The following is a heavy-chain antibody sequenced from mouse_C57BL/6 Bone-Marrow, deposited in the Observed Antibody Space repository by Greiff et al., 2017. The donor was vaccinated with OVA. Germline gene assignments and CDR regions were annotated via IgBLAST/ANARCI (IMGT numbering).Heavy chain of an antibody. CDR2: ISSGGDYI. V-gene: IGHV5-9-1*02. Sequence: EVMLVESGEGLVKPGGSLKLSCEASGFTFSSYAMSWVRQTPEQRLEWVAYISSGGDYIYYADTVKGRFTLSRDNARNTMYLQMSSLKSEDTAMSYCTRVSAHYSPMDYWGQGTSVTVSS. CDR3: TRVSAHYSPMDY. D-gene: IGHD3-1*01. CDR1: GFTFSSYA. J-gene: IGHJ4*01.